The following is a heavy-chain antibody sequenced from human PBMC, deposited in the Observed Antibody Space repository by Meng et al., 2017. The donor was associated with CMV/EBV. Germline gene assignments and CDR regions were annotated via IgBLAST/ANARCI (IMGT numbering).Heavy chain of an antibody. D-gene: IGHD1-26*01. CDR3: ARRHIVGATTAPLYYFDY. V-gene: IGHV3-48*04. Sequence: GGSLRLSCAASGFTFSSYSMNWVRQAPGKGLEWVSYISSSSSTIYYADSVKGRFTISRDNAKNSLYLQMNSLRAEDTAVYYCARRHIVGATTAPLYYFDYWGQGTLVTVSS. J-gene: IGHJ4*02. CDR1: GFTFSSYS. CDR2: ISSSSSTI.